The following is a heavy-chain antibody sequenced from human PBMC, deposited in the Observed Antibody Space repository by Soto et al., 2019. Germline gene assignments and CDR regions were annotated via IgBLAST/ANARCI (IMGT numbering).Heavy chain of an antibody. J-gene: IGHJ4*02. V-gene: IGHV3-48*02. CDR1: GFSVSDYS. CDR2: ISSTGDLI. D-gene: IGHD2-21*01. Sequence: HPGGSLRPSSKASGFSVSDYSVNWFRQAPGKGLEGISYISSTGDLILYADSVKGRSTIARDIARNSLYLQMDSLRDEDSAVYYCATWASGVGGEGFWGQGTQVTVSS. CDR3: ATWASGVGGEGF.